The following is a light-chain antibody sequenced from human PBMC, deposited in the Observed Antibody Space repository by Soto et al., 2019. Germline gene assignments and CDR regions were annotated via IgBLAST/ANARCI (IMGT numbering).Light chain of an antibody. CDR1: SSDVGGYNF. Sequence: QSALTQTASVSGSRGQSMTISGTGTSSDVGGYNFVSWYQQHPGKAPKVVIYEVSNRPSGISSRFSGSKSGNTASLTISGLQAEDEADYYCISYTTTNTYVFGTGTKVTVL. CDR2: EVS. J-gene: IGLJ1*01. V-gene: IGLV2-14*01. CDR3: ISYTTTNTYV.